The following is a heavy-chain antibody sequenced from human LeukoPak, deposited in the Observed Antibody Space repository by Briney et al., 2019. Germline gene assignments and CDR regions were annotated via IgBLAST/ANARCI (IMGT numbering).Heavy chain of an antibody. CDR3: ARFAGSGSYYIDY. CDR1: GFTFSDYA. CDR2: ISGSGGST. D-gene: IGHD3-10*01. J-gene: IGHJ4*02. Sequence: GGSLRLSCAASGFTFSDYAMSWVRQALGKGLKWVSVISGSGGSTYNVDPVKGRFTISRDNSKNTLYLQMNSLRAEDTAVYYCARFAGSGSYYIDYWGQGTLITVSS. V-gene: IGHV3-23*01.